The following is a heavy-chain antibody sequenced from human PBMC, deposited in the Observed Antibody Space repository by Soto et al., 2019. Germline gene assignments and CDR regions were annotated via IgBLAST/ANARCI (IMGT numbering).Heavy chain of an antibody. Sequence: QLQLQESGPGLVKPSETLSLTCTVSGGSISSSSYYWGWIRQPPGKGLEWIGSIYYSGSTYYNPSLKSRVTISVDTSKNQFSLKLSSVTAADTAVYYCARQWGSMVRDLRWFDPWGQGTLVTVSS. CDR2: IYYSGST. D-gene: IGHD3-10*01. CDR1: GGSISSSSYY. J-gene: IGHJ5*02. V-gene: IGHV4-39*01. CDR3: ARQWGSMVRDLRWFDP.